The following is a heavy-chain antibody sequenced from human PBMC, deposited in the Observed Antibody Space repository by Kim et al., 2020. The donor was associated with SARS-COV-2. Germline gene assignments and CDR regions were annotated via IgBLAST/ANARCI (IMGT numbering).Heavy chain of an antibody. CDR2: IKSKTEGGTT. D-gene: IGHD3-9*01. J-gene: IGHJ6*02. Sequence: GGSLRLSCAASGFAFDNAWMTWVRQAPGKGLKWVGRIKSKTEGGTTDYAAPVKGRFTISRDDSENTLYLQMNSLGTEDTAVYYCTTSARYFYYYAMDVWGQGTTVTVSS. CDR3: TTSARYFYYYAMDV. CDR1: GFAFDNAW. V-gene: IGHV3-15*01.